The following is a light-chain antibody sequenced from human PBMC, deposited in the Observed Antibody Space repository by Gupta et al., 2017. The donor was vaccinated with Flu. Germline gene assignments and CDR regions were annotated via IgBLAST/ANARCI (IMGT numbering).Light chain of an antibody. V-gene: IGLV1-44*01. CDR3: AAWDDSLNAHYV. CDR1: SSNIGSNT. Sequence: QSVLPQQPSASGTPGKRVTISCSGSSSNIGSNTVNWYQQLPGTAPKLLIYSNNQRPSGVPDRFSGSKSGTSASLAISGLQSEDEADYYCAAWDDSLNAHYVFGTGTKVTVL. J-gene: IGLJ1*01. CDR2: SNN.